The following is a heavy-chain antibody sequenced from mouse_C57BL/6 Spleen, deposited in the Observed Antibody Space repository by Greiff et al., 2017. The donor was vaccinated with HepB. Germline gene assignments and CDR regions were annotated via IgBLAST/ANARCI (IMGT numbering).Heavy chain of an antibody. V-gene: IGHV1-76*01. CDR2: IYPGSGNT. J-gene: IGHJ2*01. Sequence: QVQLQQSGAELVRPGASVKLSCKASGYTFTDYYINWVKQRPGQGLEWIARIYPGSGNTYYNEKFKGKATLTAEKSSSTAYMQLSSLTSEDSAVYFCARGGTGWNYFDYWGQGTTLTVSS. D-gene: IGHD4-1*01. CDR1: GYTFTDYY. CDR3: ARGGTGWNYFDY.